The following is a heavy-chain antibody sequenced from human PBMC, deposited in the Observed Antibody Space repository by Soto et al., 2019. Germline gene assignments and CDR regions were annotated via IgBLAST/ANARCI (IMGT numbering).Heavy chain of an antibody. V-gene: IGHV3-30*18. J-gene: IGHJ4*02. D-gene: IGHD1-26*01. CDR3: AKGGLGATGDY. Sequence: QVQLVESGGGVVQPGRSLRLSCAASGFTFSSYGMHWVRQAPGKGLEWVAVISYDGSNKYYADSVKGRFTISRDNSKNTLYLQMNSLRAEDTAVYYCAKGGLGATGDYWGQGTLVTVSS. CDR2: ISYDGSNK. CDR1: GFTFSSYG.